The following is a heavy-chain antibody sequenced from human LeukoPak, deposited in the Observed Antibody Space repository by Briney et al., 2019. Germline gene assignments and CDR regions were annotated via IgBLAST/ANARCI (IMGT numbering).Heavy chain of an antibody. D-gene: IGHD2-21*01. CDR2: IIGSGRTT. CDR1: GFTFRSFA. V-gene: IGHV3-23*01. CDR3: AMKEGDTYFSWYMDF. Sequence: GGSLRLSCAASGFTFRSFAMSWVRQAPGKGLEWVSGIIGSGRTTFYADSVKGRFTISRDNSKNTLYLQMNSLRAEDTAIYYCAMKEGDTYFSWYMDFWGKGTTVTVSS. J-gene: IGHJ6*03.